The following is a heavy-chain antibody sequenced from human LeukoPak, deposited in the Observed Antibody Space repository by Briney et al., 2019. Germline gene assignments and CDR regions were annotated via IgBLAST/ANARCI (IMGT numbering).Heavy chain of an antibody. CDR3: ASSEWELLLCHY. J-gene: IGHJ4*02. Sequence: ASVKVSCKASGYTFTNYAVHWVRQAPGQRLEWMGWINAGNGNTKYSQKFQGRVTITRDTSASTSYMYLSSLRSGDTAVYYCASSEWELLLCHYWGQGILVTVSS. V-gene: IGHV1-3*01. D-gene: IGHD1-26*01. CDR2: INAGNGNT. CDR1: GYTFTNYA.